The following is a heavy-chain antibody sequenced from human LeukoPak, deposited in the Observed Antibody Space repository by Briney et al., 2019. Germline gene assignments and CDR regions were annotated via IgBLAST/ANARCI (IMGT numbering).Heavy chain of an antibody. D-gene: IGHD1-1*01. CDR1: GGSIRSHS. Sequence: AETLSLTCTLSGGSIRSHSLHWIRQSPGKGLEWMGCINYIGTTTYKPSLTSRVTLSVDTSKNQFSLKLTSVTAADTAVYYCARDIGGDTDGRASYWFAPWGQGTLVTVSS. CDR2: INYIGTT. V-gene: IGHV4-59*11. CDR3: ARDIGGDTDGRASYWFAP. J-gene: IGHJ5*02.